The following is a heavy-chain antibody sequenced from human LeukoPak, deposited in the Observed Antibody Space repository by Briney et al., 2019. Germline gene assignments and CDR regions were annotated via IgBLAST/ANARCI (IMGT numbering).Heavy chain of an antibody. CDR1: GGSISSGSYY. Sequence: SETLSPTCTVSGGSISSGSYYWSWIRQPAGKGLEWIGRIYTSGSTSYNPSLKSRVTMSVDTSKNQFSLKLSYVTAADTAVYYCAGQWLVKVWFDPWGQGTLVTVSS. V-gene: IGHV4-61*02. D-gene: IGHD6-19*01. CDR2: IYTSGST. J-gene: IGHJ5*02. CDR3: AGQWLVKVWFDP.